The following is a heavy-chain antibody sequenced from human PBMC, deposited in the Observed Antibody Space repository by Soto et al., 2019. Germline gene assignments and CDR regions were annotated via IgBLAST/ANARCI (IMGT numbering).Heavy chain of an antibody. J-gene: IGHJ4*02. CDR3: ARILRDTQGWYHLDF. CDR2: ISSSGST. V-gene: IGHV4-59*01. Sequence: SETLSLTCSVSGGSIETYYWSWMRQSPGKGLEWIGYISSSGSTTYNPSLESRVTLSVDTAKNEFSLKLNSVTAADTATYYCARILRDTQGWYHLDFWGQGTLVTVS. CDR1: GGSIETYY. D-gene: IGHD6-19*01.